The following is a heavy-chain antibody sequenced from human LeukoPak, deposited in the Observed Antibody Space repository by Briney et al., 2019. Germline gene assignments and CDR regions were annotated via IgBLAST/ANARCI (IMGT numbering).Heavy chain of an antibody. CDR2: IWSDGSNK. CDR1: GFTFSNYG. D-gene: IGHD2-15*01. CDR3: ARVTMVAAASYNWFVP. V-gene: IGHV3-33*01. J-gene: IGHJ5*02. Sequence: GGSLRLSCAASGFTFSNYGMHWVRQAPGKGLEWVAVIWSDGSNKYYADSVRGRFTISRDNSKNTRYLQMNSLRAEDTAVYYCARVTMVAAASYNWFVPWGQGTLVTVSS.